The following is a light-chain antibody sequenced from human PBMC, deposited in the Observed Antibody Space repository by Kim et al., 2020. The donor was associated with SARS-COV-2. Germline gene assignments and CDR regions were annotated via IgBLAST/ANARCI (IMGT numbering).Light chain of an antibody. J-gene: IGKJ2*01. Sequence: EIVLTQSPGTLSLSPGERATLSCRASQSISNNYLAWYQQKPGQAPRLLIFAASSRATGIPERFTGSGSGTDFTLTVSRLEPEDVAVYYCQQYGNSLMFTFGQGTKLEIK. CDR1: QSISNNY. V-gene: IGKV3-20*01. CDR2: AAS. CDR3: QQYGNSLMFT.